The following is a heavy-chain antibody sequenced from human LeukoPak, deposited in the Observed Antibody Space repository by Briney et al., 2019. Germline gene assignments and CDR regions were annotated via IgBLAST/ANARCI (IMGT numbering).Heavy chain of an antibody. J-gene: IGHJ4*02. CDR3: AKWFLYYYDSSGYNEY. Sequence: GGSLRLSCAASGLTFSSYAMSWVRQAPGKGLEWVSAISGSGGSTYYADSVKGRFTISRDNSKNTLYLQMNSLRAEDTAVYYCAKWFLYYYDSSGYNEYWGQGTLVTVSS. V-gene: IGHV3-23*01. CDR1: GLTFSSYA. CDR2: ISGSGGST. D-gene: IGHD3-22*01.